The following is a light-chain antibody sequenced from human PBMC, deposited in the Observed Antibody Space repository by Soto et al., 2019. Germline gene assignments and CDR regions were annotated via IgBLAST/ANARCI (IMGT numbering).Light chain of an antibody. V-gene: IGKV3-11*01. CDR1: QSVSSY. CDR3: QQRSNWFLT. Sequence: EIVLTQSPATLSLSPGERATLSCRASQSVSSYLAWYQQKPGQAPRLLIYDASNRATGITDRFSGSGSGTDFTLTISSLEPEDFAVYYCQQRSNWFLTFGGGTKVEIK. CDR2: DAS. J-gene: IGKJ4*01.